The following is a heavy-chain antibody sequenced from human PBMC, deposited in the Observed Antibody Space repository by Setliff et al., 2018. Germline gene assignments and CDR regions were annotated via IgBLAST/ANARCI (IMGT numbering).Heavy chain of an antibody. CDR1: GDSISNTGYY. CDR2: IYNSGTT. D-gene: IGHD3-9*01. Sequence: SETLSLTCIVAGDSISNTGYYWGWIRQPPGKGLEWIGRIYNSGTTNYNPSLKSRVTISADTSNNSFSLRLNSVTAADTAVYYCARLPKIVTGYYGSHYYYYMDVWGKGTTVTVSS. V-gene: IGHV4-39*02. CDR3: ARLPKIVTGYYGSHYYYYMDV. J-gene: IGHJ6*03.